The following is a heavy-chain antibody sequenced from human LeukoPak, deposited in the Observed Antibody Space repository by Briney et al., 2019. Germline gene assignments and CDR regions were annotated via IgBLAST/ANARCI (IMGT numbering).Heavy chain of an antibody. CDR2: IYYSGST. CDR1: GGSISSGGYY. V-gene: IGHV4-31*03. Sequence: SETLSLTCTVSGGSISSGGYYWSWIRQHPGKGLEWIGYIYYSGSTYYNPSLKSRVTISVDTSKNQFSLKLSSVTAADTAVYYCAETTVTTTRARAFGIWGQGTMVTVSS. CDR3: AETTVTTTRARAFGI. D-gene: IGHD4-17*01. J-gene: IGHJ3*02.